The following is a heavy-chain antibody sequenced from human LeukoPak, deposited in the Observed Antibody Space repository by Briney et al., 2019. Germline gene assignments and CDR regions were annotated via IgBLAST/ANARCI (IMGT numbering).Heavy chain of an antibody. CDR1: GYSISSGFY. D-gene: IGHD6-13*01. J-gene: IGHJ6*03. CDR3: ARDNQQRYYMDV. Sequence: SETLSLTCTVSGYSISSGFYWGWIRQPPGKGLEWIGSIYHSGSTYYNPSLKSRVTISVDTSKNQFSLELSSVTAADTAVYYCARDNQQRYYMDVWGKGTTVTVSS. V-gene: IGHV4-38-2*02. CDR2: IYHSGST.